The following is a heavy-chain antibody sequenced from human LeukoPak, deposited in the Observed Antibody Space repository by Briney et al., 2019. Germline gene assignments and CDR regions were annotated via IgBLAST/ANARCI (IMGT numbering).Heavy chain of an antibody. Sequence: PETLSLTCTVSGGSISSYYWSWIRQPPGKGLERIGYIYYSGSTNYNPSLKSRVTISVDTSKNQFSLKLSSVTAADTAVYYCARDLGLDSSTSWENDYWGQGTLVTVSS. CDR1: GGSISSYY. V-gene: IGHV4-59*12. J-gene: IGHJ4*02. CDR2: IYYSGST. D-gene: IGHD2-2*01. CDR3: ARDLGLDSSTSWENDY.